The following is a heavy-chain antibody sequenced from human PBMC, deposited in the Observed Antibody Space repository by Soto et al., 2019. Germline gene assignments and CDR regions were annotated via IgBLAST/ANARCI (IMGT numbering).Heavy chain of an antibody. V-gene: IGHV1-2*04. Sequence: QVQLVQSGAEVKKPGASVKVSCTASGYTFTGYYMHWVRQAPGQGLEWMGWINPNSGGTNYAQKLQGWVTMTRDTSISTAYMELSRLRSDDTAVYYCARGGVVLMVYATAFDIWGQGTMVTVSS. CDR2: INPNSGGT. D-gene: IGHD2-8*01. CDR3: ARGGVVLMVYATAFDI. CDR1: GYTFTGYY. J-gene: IGHJ3*02.